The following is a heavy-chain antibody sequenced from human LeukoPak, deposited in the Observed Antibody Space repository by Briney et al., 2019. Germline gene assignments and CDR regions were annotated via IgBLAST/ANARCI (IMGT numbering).Heavy chain of an antibody. V-gene: IGHV4-34*01. CDR2: INHSGST. CDR1: GGSFSGYY. D-gene: IGHD3-22*01. J-gene: IGHJ4*02. Sequence: PSETLSLTCAVYGGSFSGYYWSWIRQPPGKGLEWIGEINHSGSTNYNPSLKSRVTISVDTSKNQFSLKLSSVTAADTAVYYCAREGTIYDSSGYNLDYWGQGTLVTVSS. CDR3: AREGTIYDSSGYNLDY.